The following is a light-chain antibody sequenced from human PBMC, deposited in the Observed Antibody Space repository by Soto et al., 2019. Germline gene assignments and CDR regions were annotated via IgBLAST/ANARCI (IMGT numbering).Light chain of an antibody. CDR1: QSVSSN. CDR3: QQLGT. CDR2: GAS. V-gene: IGKV3-15*01. Sequence: EIVMTQSPATLSVSPGERATLSCRASQSVSSNLAWYQQKPGQAPRLLIYGASTRATGIPVRFSGSGSGTEFTLTISSLQSEDFAVYYCQQLGTFGGGTKVEIK. J-gene: IGKJ4*01.